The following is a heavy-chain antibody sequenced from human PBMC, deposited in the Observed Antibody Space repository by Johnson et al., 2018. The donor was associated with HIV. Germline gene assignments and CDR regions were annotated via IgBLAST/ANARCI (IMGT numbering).Heavy chain of an antibody. CDR3: AVDLGGNDAFDV. CDR1: GFTVSSNY. D-gene: IGHD3-3*01. J-gene: IGHJ3*01. Sequence: VQLLESGGGLVQPGGSLRLSCAASGFTVSSNYMSWVRQAPGKGLEWVSVIYSGGSTYYADSVKGRFTISRDNSKNSLYLQMNSLRAEDTAVYYCAVDLGGNDAFDVWGQGTTVIVSS. CDR2: IYSGGST. V-gene: IGHV3-66*01.